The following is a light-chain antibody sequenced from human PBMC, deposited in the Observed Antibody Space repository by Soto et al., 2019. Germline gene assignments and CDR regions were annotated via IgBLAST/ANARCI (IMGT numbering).Light chain of an antibody. Sequence: QSVLTQPASVSGSPGQSITISCTGTSSDVGGYNYVSWYQQHPGKAPKFMIYDVSNRPSGVSNRFSGSKSGNTASLTISGLRAEDEADYYCCSYTTSNTRQIVFGTGTKAPS. CDR1: SSDVGGYNY. J-gene: IGLJ1*01. CDR3: CSYTTSNTRQIV. CDR2: DVS. V-gene: IGLV2-14*01.